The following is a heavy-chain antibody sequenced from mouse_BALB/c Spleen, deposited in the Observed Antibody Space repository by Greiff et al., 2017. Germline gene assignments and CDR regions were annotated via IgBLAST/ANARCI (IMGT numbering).Heavy chain of an antibody. V-gene: IGHV1S135*01. Sequence: EVQLQQSGPELGKPGASVKISCKASGYSFTGYNMYWVKQSHRKSLEWIGYIDPYNGGTSYNQKSKGKATLTVDKSSSTAYMHLNSLTSEDSAIYYCAVCNRRGYYAMDYWGQGTSVTVSS. CDR3: AVCNRRGYYAMDY. D-gene: IGHD6-5*01. CDR2: IDPYNGGT. J-gene: IGHJ4*01. CDR1: GYSFTGYN.